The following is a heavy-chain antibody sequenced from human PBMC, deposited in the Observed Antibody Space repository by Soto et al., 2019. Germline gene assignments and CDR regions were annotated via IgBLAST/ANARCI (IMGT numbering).Heavy chain of an antibody. CDR1: GVTFNNYW. J-gene: IGHJ2*01. CDR3: ARTGKYGYAAYWYFDL. Sequence: EVQLVESGGGLVQPGGSLRLSCAASGVTFNNYWMTWVRQAPGQGLEWVANIKKDGSEIYYLDSVKGRFTISRDNAKNSLYPQMNSLSAEDTAFYYCARTGKYGYAAYWYFDLWGRGTLVTVSS. D-gene: IGHD5-18*01. V-gene: IGHV3-7*03. CDR2: IKKDGSEI.